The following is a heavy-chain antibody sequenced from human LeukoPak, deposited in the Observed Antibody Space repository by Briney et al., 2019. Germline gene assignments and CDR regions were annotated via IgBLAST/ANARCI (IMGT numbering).Heavy chain of an antibody. V-gene: IGHV1-69*06. CDR2: IIPIFGTA. CDR3: ARGGLGIAVAGLFGHFDY. J-gene: IGHJ4*02. Sequence: GSSVKVFCKASGGTFSSYAISWVRQDPGQGLEWMGGIIPIFGTANYAQKFQGRVTITADKSTSTAYMELSSLRSEDTAVYYCARGGLGIAVAGLFGHFDYWGQGTLVTVSS. D-gene: IGHD6-19*01. CDR1: GGTFSSYA.